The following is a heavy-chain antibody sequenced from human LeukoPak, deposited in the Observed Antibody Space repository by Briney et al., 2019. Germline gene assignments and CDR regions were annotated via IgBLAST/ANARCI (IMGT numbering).Heavy chain of an antibody. V-gene: IGHV1-69*13. CDR3: ATGAFWRGLKVDY. Sequence: ASVKVSCKASGVTFSSYAISWVRQATGQGLEWMGGIIPIFGTANYAQKFQGRVTITADESTSTAYMELSSRRSEDTAMYYCATGAFWRGLKVDYWGQGSLVTVSS. D-gene: IGHD3-3*01. J-gene: IGHJ4*02. CDR1: GVTFSSYA. CDR2: IIPIFGTA.